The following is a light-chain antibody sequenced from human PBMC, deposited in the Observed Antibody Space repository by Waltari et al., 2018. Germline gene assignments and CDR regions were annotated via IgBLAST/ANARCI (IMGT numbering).Light chain of an antibody. CDR3: SSYTSRE. CDR1: SSDVGGYNY. Sequence: QSALTQPASVSGSPGQSITISCTGTSSDVGGYNYVSWYQQHPGKAPKLMIYEVSNRPSGVSNRFSGSKSGNTASLTISGLQAEDEADYYCSSYTSREFGGGTKLTVL. J-gene: IGLJ3*02. V-gene: IGLV2-14*01. CDR2: EVS.